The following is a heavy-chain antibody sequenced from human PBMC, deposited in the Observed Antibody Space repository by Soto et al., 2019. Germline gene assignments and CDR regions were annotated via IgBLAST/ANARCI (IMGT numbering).Heavy chain of an antibody. CDR3: ARTATYYDFWGGYYYYGMDV. CDR1: GGTFSSYA. J-gene: IGHJ6*02. CDR2: IIPIFGTA. D-gene: IGHD3-3*01. V-gene: IGHV1-69*01. Sequence: QVQLVQSGAEVKKPGSSVKVSCKASGGTFSSYAISWVRQAPGQGLEWMGGIIPIFGTANYAQKFQGRVTITADESTSTAYMELSSRRSEDTAVYYCARTATYYDFWGGYYYYGMDVWGQGTTVTVSS.